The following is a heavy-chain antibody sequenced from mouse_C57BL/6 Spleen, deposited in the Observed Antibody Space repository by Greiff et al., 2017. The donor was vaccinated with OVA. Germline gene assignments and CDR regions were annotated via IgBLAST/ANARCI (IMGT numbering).Heavy chain of an antibody. Sequence: VQLQQSGPELVKPGASVKISCKASGYSFTDYNMNWVKQSNGKSLEWIGVINPNYGTTSYNQKFKGKATLTVDQSSSTAYMQLNSLTSEDSAVYYCAKSLYDGYYEGVLAYWGQGTLVTVSA. CDR3: AKSLYDGYYEGVLAY. D-gene: IGHD2-3*01. J-gene: IGHJ3*01. CDR2: INPNYGTT. V-gene: IGHV1-39*01. CDR1: GYSFTDYN.